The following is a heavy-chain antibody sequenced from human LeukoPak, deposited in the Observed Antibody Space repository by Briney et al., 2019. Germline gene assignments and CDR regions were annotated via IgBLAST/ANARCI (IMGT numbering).Heavy chain of an antibody. V-gene: IGHV4-59*08. CDR3: ARHYYDSSGPHYKYGLDV. CDR2: VYSSGTT. D-gene: IGHD3-22*01. J-gene: IGHJ6*02. Sequence: SETLSLTCTVSGGSISGYYWNWIRQTPGKGLEWIGYVYSSGTTKYNAALKRRVTISVDTSKNQFSLKMNSVTAADTAVYYCARHYYDSSGPHYKYGLDVWGQGTTVTVSS. CDR1: GGSISGYY.